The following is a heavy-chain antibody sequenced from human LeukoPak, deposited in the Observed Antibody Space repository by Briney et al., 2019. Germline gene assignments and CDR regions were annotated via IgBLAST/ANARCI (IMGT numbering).Heavy chain of an antibody. V-gene: IGHV4-34*01. D-gene: IGHD4-11*01. Sequence: PSETLSLTCAVYSGSFSGYYWTWIRQPPGKGLEWIGEINHSGRTNYNPSLKSRVIMSIDTSKNQFSLKVTSVTAADTAVYYCVRDVPPYSEMYGWFDSWGQGSLVTVSS. CDR3: VRDVPPYSEMYGWFDS. J-gene: IGHJ5*01. CDR2: INHSGRT. CDR1: SGSFSGYY.